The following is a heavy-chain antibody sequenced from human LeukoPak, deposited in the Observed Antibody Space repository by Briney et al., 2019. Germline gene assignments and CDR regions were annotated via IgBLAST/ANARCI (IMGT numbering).Heavy chain of an antibody. CDR1: GFTVSSNY. CDR2: IYSGGST. J-gene: IGHJ5*02. CDR3: ARTNGWQYSSSSVWFDP. D-gene: IGHD6-6*01. Sequence: GGSLRLSCAASGFTVSSNYMSWVRQAPGKGLEWVSVIYSGGSTYYADSVKGRFTISRDNSKNTLYLQMNSLRAEDTAVYYCARTNGWQYSSSSVWFDPWGQGTLVTVSS. V-gene: IGHV3-53*01.